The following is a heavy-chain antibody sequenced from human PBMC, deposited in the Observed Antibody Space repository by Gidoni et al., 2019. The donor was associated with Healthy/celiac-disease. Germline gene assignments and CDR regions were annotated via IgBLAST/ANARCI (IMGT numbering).Heavy chain of an antibody. J-gene: IGHJ3*02. D-gene: IGHD3-10*01. CDR3: ARGGRARADAFDI. Sequence: EVQLVQSGAEVKKPGESLKISCTGSEYRFTSYWLGWVRQMPGKGLEWMGIIYPGDSDTRYSPSFQGQVTISADKSISTAYLQWSSLKASDTAMYYCARGGRARADAFDIWGQGTMVSVSS. V-gene: IGHV5-51*03. CDR2: IYPGDSDT. CDR1: EYRFTSYW.